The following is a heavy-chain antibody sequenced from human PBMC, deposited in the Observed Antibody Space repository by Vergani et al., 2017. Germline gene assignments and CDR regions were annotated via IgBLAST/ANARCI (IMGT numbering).Heavy chain of an antibody. V-gene: IGHV4-28*01. CDR3: ARKGDGYTFDY. J-gene: IGHJ4*02. D-gene: IGHD5-24*01. CDR2: IHYSGDS. CDR1: GYSVSSSNW. Sequence: QVQLQESGPGLVKPSDTLSLTCAVSGYSVSSSNWWAWIRQPPGKGLEWIGYIHYSGDSYYNPSLKSRVTMSVDPPKNQFSLKLSSVTAVDTAVFYCARKGDGYTFDYWDQGTLVTVSS.